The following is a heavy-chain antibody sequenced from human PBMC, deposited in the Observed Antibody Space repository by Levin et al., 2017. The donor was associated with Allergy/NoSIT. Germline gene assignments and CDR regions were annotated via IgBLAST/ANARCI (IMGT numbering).Heavy chain of an antibody. Sequence: SQTLSLTCTVSGGSISSYYWSWIRQPPGKGLEWIGYIYYSGSTNYNPSLKSRVTISVDTSKNQFSLKLSSVTAADTAVYYCARHSGTGVFGLAYFDYWGQGTLVTVSS. CDR2: IYYSGST. D-gene: IGHD2-8*02. CDR3: ARHSGTGVFGLAYFDY. V-gene: IGHV4-59*08. CDR1: GGSISSYY. J-gene: IGHJ4*02.